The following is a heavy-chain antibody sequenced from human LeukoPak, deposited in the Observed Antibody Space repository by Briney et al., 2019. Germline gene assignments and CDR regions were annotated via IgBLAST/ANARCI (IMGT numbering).Heavy chain of an antibody. D-gene: IGHD4-17*01. J-gene: IGHJ1*01. Sequence: ASETLSLTCTVSGGSISSYYWSWIRQPPGKGLEWIGYIYYSGSTNYNPSLKSRVTISVDTSKNQFSLNMSSVTAAHTSGDYYARGGSVTVTNAEYFQHWGQGTLVTVST. CDR3: ARGGSVTVTNAEYFQH. V-gene: IGHV4-59*01. CDR1: GGSISSYY. CDR2: IYYSGST.